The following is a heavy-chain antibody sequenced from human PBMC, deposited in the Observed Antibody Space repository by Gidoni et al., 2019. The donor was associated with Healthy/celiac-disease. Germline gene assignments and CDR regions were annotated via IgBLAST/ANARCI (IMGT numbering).Heavy chain of an antibody. V-gene: IGHV5-10-1*03. CDR3: ARPSGISPDYYYYYMDV. D-gene: IGHD2-15*01. J-gene: IGHJ6*03. CDR1: GYSFTTYW. CDR2: IDPSDSYT. Sequence: EVQLVQSGAEVKKPGESLRISCTGSGYSFTTYWISWVRQMPGKGLEWMGRIDPSDSYTNYSPSFQGHVTISADKSISTAYLQWSSLKASDTAMYYCARPSGISPDYYYYYMDVWGKGTTVTVSS.